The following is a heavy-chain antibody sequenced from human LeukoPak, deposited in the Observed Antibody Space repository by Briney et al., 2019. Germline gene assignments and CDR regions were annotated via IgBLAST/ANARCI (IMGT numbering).Heavy chain of an antibody. Sequence: GGSLRLSCAASGFTFSSYWMHWVRQAPGKGLVWVSRINSDGSGTSYADSVKGRFTISRDNAKNTLYLQMNSLRAEDTAVYYCARPDSSGYNWFDPWGQGTLVTVSS. D-gene: IGHD3-22*01. V-gene: IGHV3-74*01. CDR1: GFTFSSYW. J-gene: IGHJ5*02. CDR2: INSDGSGT. CDR3: ARPDSSGYNWFDP.